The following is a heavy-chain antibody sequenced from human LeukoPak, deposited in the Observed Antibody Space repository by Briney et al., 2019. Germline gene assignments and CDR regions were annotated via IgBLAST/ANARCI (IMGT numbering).Heavy chain of an antibody. Sequence: SETLSLTCAVYGGSFSGYYWSWIRQPPGKGLEWIGEINHSGSTNYNPSLKSRVTISVDTSKSQFSLKLSSVTAADTAVYYCARQRASHYYDSSGYYPTKYYFDYWGQGTLVTVSS. V-gene: IGHV4-34*01. J-gene: IGHJ4*02. CDR1: GGSFSGYY. CDR2: INHSGST. CDR3: ARQRASHYYDSSGYYPTKYYFDY. D-gene: IGHD3-22*01.